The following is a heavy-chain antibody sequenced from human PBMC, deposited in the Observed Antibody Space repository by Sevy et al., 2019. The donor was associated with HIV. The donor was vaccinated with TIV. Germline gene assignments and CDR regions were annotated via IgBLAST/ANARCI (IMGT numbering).Heavy chain of an antibody. CDR3: ARFYDFWSGSPPPHYDYAADT. CDR1: GFKFCDYY. CDR2: SDFSGNNI. J-gene: IGHJ6*01. V-gene: IGHV3-11*01. Sequence: GGSLRLSCIASGFKFCDYYMAWIRQVPGKGLEWVSYSDFSGNNIYNVDSVEGRFTLSRDNAENSLYLQMNSLTAEDTAVYYCARFYDFWSGSPPPHYDYAADTWGQGTTVTVSS. D-gene: IGHD3-3*01.